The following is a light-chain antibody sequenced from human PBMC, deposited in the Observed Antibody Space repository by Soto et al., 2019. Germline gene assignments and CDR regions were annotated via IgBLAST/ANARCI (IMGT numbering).Light chain of an antibody. Sequence: AIQLTQSPSSLSASVGDRVTITCRASQGISSALAWYQQKPGKAPKFLIYDASSLESGVPSRFSGSGSETDFTLTISSLQPEDFASYYCQQFNSYPHTFGQGTRLEIK. V-gene: IGKV1-13*02. CDR1: QGISSA. CDR2: DAS. J-gene: IGKJ5*01. CDR3: QQFNSYPHT.